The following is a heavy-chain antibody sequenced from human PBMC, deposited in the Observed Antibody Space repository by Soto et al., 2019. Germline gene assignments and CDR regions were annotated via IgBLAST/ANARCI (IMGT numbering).Heavy chain of an antibody. J-gene: IGHJ6*01. V-gene: IGHV1-24*01. Sequence: ASVKVSCKVSGHTLTELCMYWVRHAPGKGLEWMGGFDPEDGETIYAQDFQGRLTMTEDTSTDTAYMDLSSLTSEDTAVYYCATVSLGVTVAGSYYGMDVWAQGTTVTVSS. CDR3: ATVSLGVTVAGSYYGMDV. CDR1: GHTLTELC. D-gene: IGHD2-21*02. CDR2: FDPEDGET.